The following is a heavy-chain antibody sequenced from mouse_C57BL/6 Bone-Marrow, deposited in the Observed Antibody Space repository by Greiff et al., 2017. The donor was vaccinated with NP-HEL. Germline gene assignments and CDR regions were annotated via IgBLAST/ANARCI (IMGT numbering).Heavy chain of an antibody. V-gene: IGHV7-1*01. CDR3: ARDAGSGRYYAMDY. CDR1: GFTFSDFY. D-gene: IGHD1-3*01. CDR2: SRNKANDYTT. J-gene: IGHJ4*01. Sequence: EVKLMESGGGLVQSGRSLRLSCATSGFTFSDFYMEWVRPAPGKGLEWIAASRNKANDYTTEYSASVKGRFIVSRDTSQSILYLQMNALRAEDTAIYYCARDAGSGRYYAMDYWGQGTSVTVSS.